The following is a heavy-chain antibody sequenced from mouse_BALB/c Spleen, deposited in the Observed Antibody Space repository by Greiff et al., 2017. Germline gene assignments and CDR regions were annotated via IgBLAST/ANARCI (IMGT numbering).Heavy chain of an antibody. Sequence: EVQLQESGPGLVKPSQSLSLTCSVTGYSITSGYYWNWIRQFPGNKLEWMGYISYDGSNNYNPSLKNRISITRDTSKNQFFLKLNSVTTEDTATYYCARGGGYYGNYSWFAYWGQGTLGTVSA. D-gene: IGHD2-1*01. J-gene: IGHJ3*01. V-gene: IGHV3-6*02. CDR2: ISYDGSN. CDR3: ARGGGYYGNYSWFAY. CDR1: GYSITSGYY.